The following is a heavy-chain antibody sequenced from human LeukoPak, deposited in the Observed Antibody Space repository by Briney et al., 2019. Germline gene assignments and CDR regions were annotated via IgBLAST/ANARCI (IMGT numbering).Heavy chain of an antibody. CDR2: MNQDGSEK. J-gene: IGHJ4*02. CDR1: GFTFSSSW. Sequence: GSLRLSCAASGFTFSSSWMSWVRQAPGKGLEWVANMNQDGSEKYYVDSVKGRFTISRDNAKNSLYLQMNSPRAEDTAVYYCARLSIAVAGGDFWGQGTLVTVSS. D-gene: IGHD6-19*01. CDR3: ARLSIAVAGGDF. V-gene: IGHV3-7*04.